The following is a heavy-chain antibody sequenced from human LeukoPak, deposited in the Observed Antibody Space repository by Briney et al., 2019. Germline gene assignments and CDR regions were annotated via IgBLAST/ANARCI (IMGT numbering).Heavy chain of an antibody. J-gene: IGHJ6*02. CDR1: GFTFRDAW. CDR3: GRDLTTLEHLGYYYGMDV. D-gene: IGHD2-15*01. CDR2: IESKTEGGTT. Sequence: GGSLRLSCAASGFTFRDAWMYWVRQAPGKGLEWVGRIESKTEGGTTDFAAPVKGRFSISRDDSQNTLYLQMNSLRDKDTAVYYCGRDLTTLEHLGYYYGMDVWGQGTTVIVSS. V-gene: IGHV3-15*04.